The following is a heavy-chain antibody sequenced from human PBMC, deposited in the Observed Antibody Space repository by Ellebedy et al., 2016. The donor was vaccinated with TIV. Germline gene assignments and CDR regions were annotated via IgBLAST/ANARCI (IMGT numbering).Heavy chain of an antibody. Sequence: ASVKVSXKASGYTFTSYNINWVRQATGQGLEWVGWVNPNSGDTGYAQKFQGRVNMTRNTSIRTASMELSSLRHDDTAIYYCARGRTIFGAVKLYYLDVWGKGTTVTVS. J-gene: IGHJ6*03. V-gene: IGHV1-8*01. D-gene: IGHD3-3*01. CDR1: GYTFTSYN. CDR3: ARGRTIFGAVKLYYLDV. CDR2: VNPNSGDT.